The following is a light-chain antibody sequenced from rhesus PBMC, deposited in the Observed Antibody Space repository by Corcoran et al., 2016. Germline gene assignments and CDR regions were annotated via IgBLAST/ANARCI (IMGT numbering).Light chain of an antibody. J-gene: IGKJ1*01. CDR3: QQGNSFPPT. Sequence: EIVLTQSPTSMAVSQGERVTISCTASSSVSTTYLHWYQRKPGVPPRLLVYRTSRLAFGVPARFMGGGAGTSYTLAINSMEAEDAATYYCQQGNSFPPTFGQGTKVDIK. CDR2: RTS. CDR1: SSVSTTY. V-gene: IGKV3-35*01.